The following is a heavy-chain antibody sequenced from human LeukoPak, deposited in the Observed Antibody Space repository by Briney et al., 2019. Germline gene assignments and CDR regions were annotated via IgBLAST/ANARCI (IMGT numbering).Heavy chain of an antibody. CDR3: ARAGGQWLALDY. V-gene: IGHV3-30*03. Sequence: GGSLRLSCAASGFTFSSYGMHWVRQAPGKGLEWVAVISYDGSNKYYADSVKGRFTISRDNSKNTLYLQMNSLRAEDTAVYYCARAGGQWLALDYWGQGTLVTVSS. CDR1: GFTFSSYG. D-gene: IGHD6-19*01. CDR2: ISYDGSNK. J-gene: IGHJ4*02.